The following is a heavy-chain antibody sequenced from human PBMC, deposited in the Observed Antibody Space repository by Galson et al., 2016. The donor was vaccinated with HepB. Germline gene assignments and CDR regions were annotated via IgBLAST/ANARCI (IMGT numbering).Heavy chain of an antibody. V-gene: IGHV4-31*03. Sequence: TLSLTCTVSGASITTGGYYWNWVRRVPGKRLEWIGNIYYGGTSSFNPSLMSRLNISLDAPMSQFSLRLSPVTAANTAVYFCAGCRLGGLIRPACNVLDVWGKGTTVTVSS. J-gene: IGHJ6*04. CDR3: AGCRLGGLIRPACNVLDV. CDR2: IYYGGTS. CDR1: GASITTGGYY. D-gene: IGHD3-16*01.